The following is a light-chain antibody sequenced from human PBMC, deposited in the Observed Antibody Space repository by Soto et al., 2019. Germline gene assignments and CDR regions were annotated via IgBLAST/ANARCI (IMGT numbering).Light chain of an antibody. CDR2: AAS. Sequence: ILLTQSPSSLSASVGDRVTITCRASQGIDSYFAWYQQKPGKAPKLLIYAASSLQSGAPSRFSGSGAGTDFTLTISSLQPEYFVTYYWQQLHDYPITVVQGTRLEIK. J-gene: IGKJ5*01. CDR1: QGIDSY. CDR3: QQLHDYPIT. V-gene: IGKV1-9*01.